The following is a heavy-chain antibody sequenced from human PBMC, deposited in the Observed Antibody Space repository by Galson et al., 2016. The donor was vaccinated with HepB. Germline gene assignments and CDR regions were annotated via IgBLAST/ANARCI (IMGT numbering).Heavy chain of an antibody. CDR1: GFTFHDYA. V-gene: IGHV3-9*01. D-gene: IGHD3-16*02. Sequence: SLRLSCAASGFTFHDYAIHWVRQAPGKGLEWVSGISWNSGSIGYADSVKGRFMISRDNAKNSLYLQMNSLTTEDTALYYCARRGAAYDYVWGTYLSHWGQGTLVTVSS. CDR3: ARRGAAYDYVWGTYLSH. J-gene: IGHJ4*02. CDR2: ISWNSGSI.